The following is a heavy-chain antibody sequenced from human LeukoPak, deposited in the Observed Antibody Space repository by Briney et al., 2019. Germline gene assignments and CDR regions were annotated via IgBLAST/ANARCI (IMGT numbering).Heavy chain of an antibody. J-gene: IGHJ6*04. CDR1: GFTFSSYG. V-gene: IGHV3-30*02. CDR2: IRYDGIAI. D-gene: IGHD3-10*02. Sequence: GSLRLSCAASGFTFSSYGMSWVRQAPGKGLEWVTFIRYDGIAIQYADSVKGRFTISRDNAKNSLYLQMNSLRAEDTAVYYCAELGITMIGGVWGKGTTVTISS. CDR3: AELGITMIGGV.